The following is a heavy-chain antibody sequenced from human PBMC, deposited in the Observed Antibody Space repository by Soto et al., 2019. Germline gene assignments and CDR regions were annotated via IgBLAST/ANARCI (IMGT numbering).Heavy chain of an antibody. V-gene: IGHV3-66*01. Sequence: GGSLRLSCAASGFTVSSNYMSWVRQAPGKGLEWVSVIYSGGSTYYADSVKGRFTISRDNSKNTLYLQMNSLRAEDTAVYYCARTSTPLYCSSTSCSFDYWGQGTLVTVSS. J-gene: IGHJ4*02. CDR1: GFTVSSNY. D-gene: IGHD2-2*01. CDR3: ARTSTPLYCSSTSCSFDY. CDR2: IYSGGST.